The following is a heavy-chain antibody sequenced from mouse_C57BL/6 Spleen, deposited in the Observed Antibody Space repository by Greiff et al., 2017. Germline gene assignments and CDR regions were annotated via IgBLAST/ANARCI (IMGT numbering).Heavy chain of an antibody. CDR2: IDPSDSET. J-gene: IGHJ2*01. V-gene: IGHV1-52*01. CDR3: ARFYDYAYFDY. D-gene: IGHD2-4*01. CDR1: GYTFTSYW. Sequence: QVQLKQPGAELVRPGSSVKLSCKASGYTFTSYWMHWVKQRPIQGLEWIGNIDPSDSETHYNQKFKDKATLTVDKSSSTAYMQLSSLTSEDSAVYYCARFYDYAYFDYWGQGTTLTVSS.